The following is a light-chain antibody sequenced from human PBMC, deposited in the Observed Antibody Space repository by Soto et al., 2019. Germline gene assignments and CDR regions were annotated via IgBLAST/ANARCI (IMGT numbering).Light chain of an antibody. CDR2: AAS. CDR3: QQSYHSPWT. CDR1: QSIANY. V-gene: IGKV1-39*01. Sequence: TQSPSSLSASVGDRVIVTCRASQSIANYLNWYQQKPGTAPNLLIYAASSLQSGVPSRFSGSGSGTDFTLTISSLQPEDFATYTCQQSYHSPWTFGQGTKVEVK. J-gene: IGKJ1*01.